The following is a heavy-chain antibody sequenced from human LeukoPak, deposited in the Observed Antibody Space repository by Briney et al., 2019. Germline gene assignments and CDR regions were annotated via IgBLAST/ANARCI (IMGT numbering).Heavy chain of an antibody. J-gene: IGHJ3*02. CDR2: ITAGNGNA. V-gene: IGHV1-18*01. CDR3: ARDSARGCSYGYNAFDI. Sequence: GASLKLSRTASGSNFTNYGIAWVRQAPRQGLEWMGWITAGNGNANQAQQVQGRVTITTDTYASTAHMVLRSLRSDDTAVYFCARDSARGCSYGYNAFDIWGQGTMVTVSS. CDR1: GSNFTNYG. D-gene: IGHD5-18*01.